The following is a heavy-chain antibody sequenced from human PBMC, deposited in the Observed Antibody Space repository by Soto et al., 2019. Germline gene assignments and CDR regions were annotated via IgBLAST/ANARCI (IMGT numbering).Heavy chain of an antibody. Sequence: LSLTCAISGDSVSSNSAAWNWIRQSPSRGLEWLGRTYYRSKWYNDYAVSVKSRITINPDTSKNQFSLQLNSVTPEDTAVYYCARDPHQTYYYDRSGYSSQNDAFDIWGQGTMVTISS. J-gene: IGHJ3*02. D-gene: IGHD3-22*01. CDR3: ARDPHQTYYYDRSGYSSQNDAFDI. CDR1: GDSVSSNSAA. V-gene: IGHV6-1*01. CDR2: TYYRSKWYN.